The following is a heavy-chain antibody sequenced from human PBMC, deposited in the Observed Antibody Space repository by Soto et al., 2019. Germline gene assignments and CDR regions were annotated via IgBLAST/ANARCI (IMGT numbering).Heavy chain of an antibody. Sequence: GGSLRLSCAASGFTFSTYAMSWVRQAPGKGLEWVSALSDSGGSTYYADSVKGRFTISRDNSKNTLYLQMNSLRAEDTAVYYCAKKISGNSYFYFDYWGKGTLVTVSS. J-gene: IGHJ4*02. V-gene: IGHV3-23*01. CDR2: LSDSGGST. CDR3: AKKISGNSYFYFDY. D-gene: IGHD1-26*01. CDR1: GFTFSTYA.